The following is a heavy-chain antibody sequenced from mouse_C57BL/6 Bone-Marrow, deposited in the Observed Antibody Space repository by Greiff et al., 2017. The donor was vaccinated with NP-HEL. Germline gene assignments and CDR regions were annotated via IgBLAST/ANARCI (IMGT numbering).Heavy chain of an antibody. J-gene: IGHJ3*01. V-gene: IGHV3-6*01. CDR1: GYSITSGYY. Sequence: ESGPGLVKPSQSLSLTCSVTGYSITSGYYWNWIRQFPGNKLEWMGYISYDGSNNYNPSLKNRISITRDTSKNQFFLKLNSVTTEDTATYYCATSYSPFAYWGQGTLVTVSA. CDR2: ISYDGSN. D-gene: IGHD2-12*01. CDR3: ATSYSPFAY.